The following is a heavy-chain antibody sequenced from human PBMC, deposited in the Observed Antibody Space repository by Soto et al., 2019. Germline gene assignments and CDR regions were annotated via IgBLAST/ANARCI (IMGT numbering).Heavy chain of an antibody. Sequence: SETLSLTCTVSGGSISSGGYYWSWVRQHPGKGLEWIGYIYYSGSTYYNPSLKSRVTISVDTSKNQFSLKLSSVTAADTAVYYCARFYCSSTSCYANWFDPWGQGTLVTVSS. CDR2: IYYSGST. CDR1: GGSISSGGYY. CDR3: ARFYCSSTSCYANWFDP. V-gene: IGHV4-31*03. D-gene: IGHD2-2*01. J-gene: IGHJ5*02.